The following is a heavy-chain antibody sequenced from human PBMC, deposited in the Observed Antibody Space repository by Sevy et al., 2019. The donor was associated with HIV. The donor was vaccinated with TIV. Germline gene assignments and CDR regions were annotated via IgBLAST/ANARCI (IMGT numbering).Heavy chain of an antibody. V-gene: IGHV1-2*02. CDR1: GYTFTGYS. CDR2: INRNSGGT. J-gene: IGHJ6*02. D-gene: IGHD3-22*01. Sequence: ASVKVSCKASGYTFTGYSMHWVRQAPGQGLEWMGWINRNSGGTNYAQKFQGRVTMTRDTSIRTAYMELSRLRSDDTAVCYCARGLPYYYDSRGPYYYGMDVWGQGTTVTVSS. CDR3: ARGLPYYYDSRGPYYYGMDV.